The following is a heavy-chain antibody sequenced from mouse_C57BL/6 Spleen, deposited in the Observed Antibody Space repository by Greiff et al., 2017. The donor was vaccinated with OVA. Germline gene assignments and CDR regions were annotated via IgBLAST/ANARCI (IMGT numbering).Heavy chain of an antibody. J-gene: IGHJ1*03. Sequence: VKLVESGAELVRPGASVTLSCKASGYTFTDYEMHWVKQTPVHGLEWIGAIDPETGGTAYNQKFKGKAILTADKSSSTAYMQLRSLTSEDSAVYYCTRYYGRSDFDVWGTGTTVTVSS. CDR3: TRYYGRSDFDV. CDR2: IDPETGGT. D-gene: IGHD1-1*01. CDR1: GYTFTDYE. V-gene: IGHV1-15*01.